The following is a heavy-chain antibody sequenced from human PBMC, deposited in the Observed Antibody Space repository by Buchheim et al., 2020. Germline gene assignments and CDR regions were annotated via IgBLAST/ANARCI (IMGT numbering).Heavy chain of an antibody. CDR2: INTDGTDT. Sequence: EVQLVDSGGGLVQPGGSLRLSCAASGFTFSSYWMHWVRQAPGKGPVWVSRINTDGTDTSYADSVKGRFTSSRDNARNTLYLQMNSLEAEDTAVYFCARGGTSGSLDYWGQGTL. CDR3: ARGGTSGSLDY. J-gene: IGHJ4*02. CDR1: GFTFSSYW. D-gene: IGHD3-10*01. V-gene: IGHV3-74*01.